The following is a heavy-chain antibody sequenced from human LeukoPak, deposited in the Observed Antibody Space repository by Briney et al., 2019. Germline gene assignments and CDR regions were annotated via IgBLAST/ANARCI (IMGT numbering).Heavy chain of an antibody. V-gene: IGHV4-59*08. D-gene: IGHD6-19*01. CDR2: IYYTGGT. Sequence: TSETLSLTCTVSVGSIGSYCWSWLRQPPGKGLEWLGYIYYTGGTNYNPSLKSRVTLSVDTSRNQFSLNLNSVTAADTAVYYCARHEGRSGWNGWYDHWGQGILVTVSS. J-gene: IGHJ4*02. CDR3: ARHEGRSGWNGWYDH. CDR1: VGSIGSYC.